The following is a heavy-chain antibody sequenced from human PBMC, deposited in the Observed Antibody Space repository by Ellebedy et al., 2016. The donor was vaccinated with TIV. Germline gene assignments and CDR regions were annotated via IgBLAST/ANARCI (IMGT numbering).Heavy chain of an antibody. CDR2: IYHSGST. Sequence: SETLSLTCTVSAYSISSGYYWGWIRQPPGKGLEWIGSIYHSGSTYYNPSLKSRVTISVDTSKNQFSLKLSSVTAADTAVYYCARTVSEWGGRYFDYWGQGTLVTVSS. J-gene: IGHJ4*02. CDR3: ARTVSEWGGRYFDY. CDR1: AYSISSGYY. D-gene: IGHD1-26*01. V-gene: IGHV4-38-2*02.